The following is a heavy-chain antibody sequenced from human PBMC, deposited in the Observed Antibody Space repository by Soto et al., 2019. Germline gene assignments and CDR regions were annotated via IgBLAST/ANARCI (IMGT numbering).Heavy chain of an antibody. CDR1: GYTFTSYY. CDR3: ARWGNSGSYVSPFDY. CDR2: INPSGGST. J-gene: IGHJ4*02. D-gene: IGHD1-26*01. Sequence: ASVKVSCKASGYTFTSYYMHWVRQAPGQGLEWMGIINPSGGSTSYAQKFQGRVTMTRDTSTSTVYMELSSLRSEDTAVYHCARWGNSGSYVSPFDYWGQGTLVTVSS. V-gene: IGHV1-46*01.